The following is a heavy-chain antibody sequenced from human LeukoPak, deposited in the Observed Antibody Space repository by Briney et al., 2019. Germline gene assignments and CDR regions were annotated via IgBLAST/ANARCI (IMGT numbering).Heavy chain of an antibody. CDR2: ISGGSSTI. CDR1: GFTLSSYV. D-gene: IGHD3-3*01. V-gene: IGHV3-48*04. J-gene: IGHJ4*02. Sequence: GGSLRLSCAASGFTLSSYVMNWVRQAPGQGLEWVAYISGGSSTIFYADSVKGRFTISRDNAKNSLYLQMNSLRAEDTAVYYCAGLSGYRYFDYWGQGTLVTVSS. CDR3: AGLSGYRYFDY.